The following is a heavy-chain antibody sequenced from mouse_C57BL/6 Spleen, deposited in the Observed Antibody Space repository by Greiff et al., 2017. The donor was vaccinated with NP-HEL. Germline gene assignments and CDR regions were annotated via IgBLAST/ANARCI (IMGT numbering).Heavy chain of an antibody. Sequence: VQLKESGPGLAKPSPTLSLTCSVTGYSITSDYWNWIRKFPGNKLEYIGYISYSGSTYYNPSLNSRISITRDTSKNQYYLQLNSVTTEDTATYYCARYDDYGYYAMDYWGQGTSVTVSS. CDR3: ARYDDYGYYAMDY. CDR1: GYSITSDY. D-gene: IGHD2-4*01. CDR2: ISYSGST. V-gene: IGHV3-8*01. J-gene: IGHJ4*01.